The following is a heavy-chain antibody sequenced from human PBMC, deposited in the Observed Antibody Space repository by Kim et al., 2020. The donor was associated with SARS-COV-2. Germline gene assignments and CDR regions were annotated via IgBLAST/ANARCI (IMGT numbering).Heavy chain of an antibody. D-gene: IGHD2-2*02. CDR3: ASSEVVPAAIDY. V-gene: IGHV4-30-2*05. J-gene: IGHJ4*02. Sequence: YDNPSLKSRVTISVDTSKNQFSLKLSSVTAADTAVYYCASSEVVPAAIDYWGQGTLVTVSS.